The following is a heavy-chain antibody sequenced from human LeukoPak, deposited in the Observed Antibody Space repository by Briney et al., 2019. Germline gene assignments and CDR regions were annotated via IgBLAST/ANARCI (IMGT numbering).Heavy chain of an antibody. J-gene: IGHJ4*02. CDR3: ARNPSSDY. V-gene: IGHV3-33*01. CDR2: IWYDGGNK. Sequence: SGGSLRLSCAASGFTFSSYGMHWVRQAPGKGLEWVAVIWYDGGNKYYADSVKGRFTISRDNAKDSLYLQMNSLRAEDTAVYYCARNPSSDYWGQGTLVTVSS. CDR1: GFTFSSYG.